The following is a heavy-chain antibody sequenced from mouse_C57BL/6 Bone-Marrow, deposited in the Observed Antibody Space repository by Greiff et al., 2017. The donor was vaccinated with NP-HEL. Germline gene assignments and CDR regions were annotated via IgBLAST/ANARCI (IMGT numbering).Heavy chain of an antibody. J-gene: IGHJ3*01. V-gene: IGHV1-64*01. Sequence: VQLQQPGAELVKPGASVKLSCKASGYTFTSYWMHWVKQRPGQGLEWIGMIHPNSGSTNYNEKFKSKATLTVDKSSSTAYMQLSSLTSEDSAVYDGARLTAYYSNSWFAYWGQGTLVTVSA. CDR3: ARLTAYYSNSWFAY. CDR1: GYTFTSYW. CDR2: IHPNSGST. D-gene: IGHD2-5*01.